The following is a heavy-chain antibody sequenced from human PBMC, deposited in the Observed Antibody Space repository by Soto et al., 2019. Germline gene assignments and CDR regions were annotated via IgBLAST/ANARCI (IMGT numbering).Heavy chain of an antibody. J-gene: IGHJ4*02. V-gene: IGHV3-15*01. D-gene: IGHD5-12*01. Sequence: EVQLVESGGGLVKPGESLRLSCEASGASFTNAWMNWVRQAPGKGLEWVGRIKTRINSATTDSAAPVKGRFTISRDDSKNTLYLQRDSLKTEDTAVYYCTTEDPSWLRGLEYWGQGTLVTVSS. CDR2: IKTRINSATT. CDR1: GASFTNAW. CDR3: TTEDPSWLRGLEY.